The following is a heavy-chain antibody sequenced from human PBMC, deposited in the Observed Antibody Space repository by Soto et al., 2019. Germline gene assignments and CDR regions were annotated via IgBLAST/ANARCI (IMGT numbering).Heavy chain of an antibody. Sequence: ASVKASCKASGYTFTGYYMHWVRQAPGQGLEWMGWINPNSGGTNYAQKFQGWVTMTRDTSISTAYMELSRLRSDDTAVYYCARSGIAVAAASWFDPWGQGTLVTVSS. J-gene: IGHJ5*02. D-gene: IGHD6-19*01. CDR1: GYTFTGYY. V-gene: IGHV1-2*04. CDR2: INPNSGGT. CDR3: ARSGIAVAAASWFDP.